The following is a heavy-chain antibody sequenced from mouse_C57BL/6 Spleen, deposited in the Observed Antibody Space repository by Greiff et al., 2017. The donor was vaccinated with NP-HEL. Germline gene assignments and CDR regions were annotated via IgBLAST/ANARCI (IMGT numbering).Heavy chain of an antibody. CDR1: GYTFTSYW. J-gene: IGHJ3*01. CDR2: IDPSDSET. CDR3: ARTYYERAWFAD. Sequence: QVQLQQPGAELVRPGSSVKLSCKASGYTFTSYWMHWVKQRPIQGLEWIGNIDPSDSETHYNQKFKDKATLTVDKSSSTAYLQLSSLTSEDAAVYYCARTYYERAWFADWGQGTLVTVSA. D-gene: IGHD2-10*01. V-gene: IGHV1-52*01.